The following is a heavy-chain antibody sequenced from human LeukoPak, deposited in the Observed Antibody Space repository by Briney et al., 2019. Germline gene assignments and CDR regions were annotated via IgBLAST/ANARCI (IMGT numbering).Heavy chain of an antibody. V-gene: IGHV3-30*02. CDR3: AKGSGYGSGAFTTYYFDY. D-gene: IGHD3-10*01. CDR1: GFTFSNFG. Sequence: PGGSLRLSCAASGFTFSNFGMHWVRQAPGKGLEWVAFIRYDGSNKYYADSVKGRFTISRDNSKNTPYLQMNSLRAEDSAVYYCAKGSGYGSGAFTTYYFDYWGLGTLVTVSS. J-gene: IGHJ4*02. CDR2: IRYDGSNK.